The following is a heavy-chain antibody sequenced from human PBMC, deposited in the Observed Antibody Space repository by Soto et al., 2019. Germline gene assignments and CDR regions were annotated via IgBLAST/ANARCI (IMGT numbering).Heavy chain of an antibody. CDR3: ARGSARCGGDCDYYYYGMDV. V-gene: IGHV1-69*13. D-gene: IGHD2-21*02. CDR2: IIPIFGTA. J-gene: IGHJ6*02. CDR1: GGTFSSYA. Sequence: SVKVSCKASGGTFSSYAISWVRQAPGQGLEWMGGIIPIFGTANYAQKFQGRVTITADESTSTAYMELSSLRSEDTAVYYCARGSARCGGDCDYYYYGMDVWGQGTTVTVSS.